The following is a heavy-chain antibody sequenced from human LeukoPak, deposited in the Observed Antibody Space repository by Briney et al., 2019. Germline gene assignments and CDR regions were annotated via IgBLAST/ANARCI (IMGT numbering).Heavy chain of an antibody. CDR1: GGSFSGYY. V-gene: IGHV4-34*01. CDR2: INHSGGT. D-gene: IGHD3-3*01. J-gene: IGHJ4*02. Sequence: SETLSLTCAVYGGSFSGYYWSWIRQPPGKGLEWIGEINHSGGTNYNPSLKSRVTISVDTSKNQFSLKLSSVTAADTAVYYCARVPYYDFWSGYSSESAYFDYWGQGTLVTVSS. CDR3: ARVPYYDFWSGYSSESAYFDY.